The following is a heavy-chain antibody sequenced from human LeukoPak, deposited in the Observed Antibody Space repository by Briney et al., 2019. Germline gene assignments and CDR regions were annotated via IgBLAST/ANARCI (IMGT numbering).Heavy chain of an antibody. V-gene: IGHV3-30*02. CDR3: AKDVNVGGDYFDY. J-gene: IGHJ4*02. Sequence: GGSLRLSCAASGFTFRNYGMHWVRLAPGKGLEWVAFIGYDGSIKYYVDSVKGRFTVSRDNSKNTLYLQMNSLRAEDTAVYYCAKDVNVGGDYFDYWGQGTLVTVSS. CDR2: IGYDGSIK. D-gene: IGHD3-10*01. CDR1: GFTFRNYG.